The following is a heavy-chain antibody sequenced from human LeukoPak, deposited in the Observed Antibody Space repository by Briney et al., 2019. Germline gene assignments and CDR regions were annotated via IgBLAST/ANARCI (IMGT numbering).Heavy chain of an antibody. J-gene: IGHJ4*02. Sequence: GGSLRLSCEASGFTFSSYGMHWVRQAPGKGLEWVALISDDGNNKYYADSVKGRFSISRDNSKNTLYLRMNSLRVEDTGVYYCARRDFCGYPGYWGQGILVTVSS. V-gene: IGHV3-30*03. CDR2: ISDDGNNK. CDR1: GFTFSSYG. D-gene: IGHD3-22*01. CDR3: ARRDFCGYPGY.